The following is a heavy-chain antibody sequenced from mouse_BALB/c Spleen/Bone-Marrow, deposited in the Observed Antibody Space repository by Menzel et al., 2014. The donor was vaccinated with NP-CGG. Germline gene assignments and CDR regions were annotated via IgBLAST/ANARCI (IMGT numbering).Heavy chain of an antibody. CDR3: AREDDYYAMDY. J-gene: IGHJ4*01. Sequence: VQLQQSGPDLVKPGASVKISCKASGYSFTGYYMHWVKRSHGKSLEWIGRVNPNDGGSSSSQKFKAKAILTVDKSSSTAYMELRSLTSEDSAVYYCAREDDYYAMDYWGQGTSVTVSS. CDR1: GYSFTGYY. V-gene: IGHV1-31*01. CDR2: VNPNDGGS.